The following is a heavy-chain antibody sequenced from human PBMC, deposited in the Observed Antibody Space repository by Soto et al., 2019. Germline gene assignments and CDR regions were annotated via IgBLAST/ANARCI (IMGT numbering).Heavy chain of an antibody. CDR1: GGSVSSGSYY. J-gene: IGHJ4*02. Sequence: SETLSLTCTVSGGSVSSGSYYWSWIRQPPGKGLEWIGYIYYSGSTNYNPSLKSRVTISVDTSKNQFSLKLSSVTAADTAVYYCARYCGGDCYSNYFDYWGQGTLVTVSS. CDR2: IYYSGST. V-gene: IGHV4-61*01. D-gene: IGHD2-21*02. CDR3: ARYCGGDCYSNYFDY.